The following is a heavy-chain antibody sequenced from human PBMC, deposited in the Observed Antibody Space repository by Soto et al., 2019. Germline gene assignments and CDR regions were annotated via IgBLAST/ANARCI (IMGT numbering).Heavy chain of an antibody. J-gene: IGHJ1*01. CDR1: GFTFSRYA. D-gene: IGHD2-8*01. V-gene: IGHV3-33*01. Sequence: QVQLVESGGGVVQPGRSLRLSCTASGFTFSRYAMHWMRQAPGKRLEWVAVIWHDGTNEDYADSVKGRFTISRDNSTSTLYLQMNILRGEDTAFYYCVRDHWTNGYSAAPKWSQGTLVTVSS. CDR2: IWHDGTNE. CDR3: VRDHWTNGYSAAPK.